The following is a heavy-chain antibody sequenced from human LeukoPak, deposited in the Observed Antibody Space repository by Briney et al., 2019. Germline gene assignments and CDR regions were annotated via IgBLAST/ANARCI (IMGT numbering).Heavy chain of an antibody. V-gene: IGHV3-23*01. CDR1: GFTFSSYA. CDR3: ASRSSSWYYFDY. Sequence: GGSLRLSCAASGFTFSSYAMSWVRQAPGKGLEWVSAISGSGGSTYYADSVKGRFTISRDNSKNTLYLQMNSLRPEDTAVYYCASRSSSWYYFDYWGQGTLVTVSS. D-gene: IGHD6-13*01. CDR2: ISGSGGST. J-gene: IGHJ4*02.